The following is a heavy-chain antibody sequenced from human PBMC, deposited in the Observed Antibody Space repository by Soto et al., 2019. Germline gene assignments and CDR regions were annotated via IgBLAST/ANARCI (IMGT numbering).Heavy chain of an antibody. D-gene: IGHD1-26*01. Sequence: QVQLVESGGGVVQPGRSLRLSCAASGFMFSSYAMHWVRQAPGKGLEWVAVQTYDGSNKYYADSVKGRFTISRDNSKTAHYLQMNRLRAEDTAVYYCARAGGLLVAYWGQGTLVTVSS. CDR1: GFMFSSYA. J-gene: IGHJ4*02. V-gene: IGHV3-30-3*01. CDR3: ARAGGLLVAY. CDR2: QTYDGSNK.